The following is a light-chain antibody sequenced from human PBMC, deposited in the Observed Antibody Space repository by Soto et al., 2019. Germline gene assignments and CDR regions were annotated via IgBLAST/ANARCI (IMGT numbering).Light chain of an antibody. CDR2: DVS. Sequence: QSALTQPRSVSGSPGQSVTISCTGTSSDVGPYDFVSWYQHHPGKAPKLMTYDVSKRPSGVPDRFSGSKSGNTASLTISGLRAEDEADYYCCSYAGTSTSYVFGTGTKGTVL. V-gene: IGLV2-11*01. J-gene: IGLJ1*01. CDR3: CSYAGTSTSYV. CDR1: SSDVGPYDF.